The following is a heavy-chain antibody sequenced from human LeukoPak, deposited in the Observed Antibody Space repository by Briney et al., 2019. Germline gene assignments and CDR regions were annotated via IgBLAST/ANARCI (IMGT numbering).Heavy chain of an antibody. V-gene: IGHV1-2*02. CDR2: INPNSGGT. J-gene: IGHJ4*02. D-gene: IGHD2-15*01. CDR1: GYTFTGYY. CDR3: AREGLRGYCSGGSCDSFDY. Sequence: ASVKVSCKASGYTFTGYYMHWVRQAPGQGLEWMGWINPNSGGTNYAQKFQGRVTMTRDTSISTAYMGLSRLRSDDTAVYYCAREGLRGYCSGGSCDSFDYWGQGTLVTVSS.